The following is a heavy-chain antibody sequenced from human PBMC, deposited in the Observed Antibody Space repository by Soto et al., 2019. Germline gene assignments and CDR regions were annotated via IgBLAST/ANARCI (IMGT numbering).Heavy chain of an antibody. CDR3: ARPSSYAYGDYAFNY. D-gene: IGHD4-17*01. J-gene: IGHJ4*02. V-gene: IGHV3-11*01. CDR2: ISSSGSTI. CDR1: GFTFSDYY. Sequence: PWGSLRLSCAASGFTFSDYYMSWIRQAPGKGLEWVSYISSSGSTIYYADSVKGRFTISRDNAKNSLYLQMNSLRAEDTAVYYCARPSSYAYGDYAFNYWGQGTLVTVSS.